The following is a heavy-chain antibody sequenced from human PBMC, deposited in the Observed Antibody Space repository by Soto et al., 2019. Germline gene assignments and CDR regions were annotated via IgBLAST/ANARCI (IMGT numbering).Heavy chain of an antibody. J-gene: IGHJ4*02. D-gene: IGHD6-19*01. CDR3: TRVHSSGWYYPSFFFDY. CDR1: GFTFGDYA. Sequence: EVQLVESGGGLVKPGRSLRLSCTASGFTFGDYAMSWFRQAPGKGLEWVGFIRSKAYGGTTEYAASVKGRFTISRDDSKSIAYLQMNSLKTEDTAVYYCTRVHSSGWYYPSFFFDYWGQGTLVTVSS. V-gene: IGHV3-49*05. CDR2: IRSKAYGGTT.